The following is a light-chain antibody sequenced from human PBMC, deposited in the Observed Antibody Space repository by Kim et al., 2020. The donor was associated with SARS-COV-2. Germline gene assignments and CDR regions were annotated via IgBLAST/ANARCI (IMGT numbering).Light chain of an antibody. CDR2: DKN. CDR1: SLRSYY. V-gene: IGLV3-19*01. CDR3: NSRDSSGNHLE. Sequence: SSELTQDPAVSVALGQTVRITCQGDSLRSYYASWYQQKPGQAPVLVIYDKNNRPSGIPVRFSGSSSGNTASLTITGAQAEDEADYYCNSRDSSGNHLEFG. J-gene: IGLJ3*02.